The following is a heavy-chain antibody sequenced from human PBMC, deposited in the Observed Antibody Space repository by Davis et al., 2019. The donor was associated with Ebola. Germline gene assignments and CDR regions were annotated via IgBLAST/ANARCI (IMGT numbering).Heavy chain of an antibody. D-gene: IGHD4-17*01. J-gene: IGHJ5*02. CDR3: ARAMTTVTTSWFDP. Sequence: MPSETLSLTCAVYGGSFSGYYWSWIRQHPGKGLEWIGYIYYSGSTYYNPSLKSRVTISVDTSKNQFSLKLSSVAAADTAVYYCARAMTTVTTSWFDPWGQGTLVTVSS. CDR2: IYYSGST. CDR1: GGSFSGYY. V-gene: IGHV4-31*11.